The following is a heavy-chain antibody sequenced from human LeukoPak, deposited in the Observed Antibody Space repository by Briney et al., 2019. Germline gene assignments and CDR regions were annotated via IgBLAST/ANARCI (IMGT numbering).Heavy chain of an antibody. Sequence: SETLSLTCTVSGGSISSSSYYWGWIRQPPGKGLEWIGSIYYSGSTYYNPSLKSRVTISVDTSKNQFSLKLSSVTAADTAVYYCAREAAGSAAALDYWGQGTLVTVSS. V-gene: IGHV4-39*07. CDR3: AREAAGSAAALDY. D-gene: IGHD6-13*01. CDR1: GGSISSSSYY. J-gene: IGHJ4*02. CDR2: IYYSGST.